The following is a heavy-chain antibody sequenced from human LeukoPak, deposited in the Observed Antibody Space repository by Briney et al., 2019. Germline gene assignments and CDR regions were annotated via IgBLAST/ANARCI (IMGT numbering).Heavy chain of an antibody. CDR3: TRDRSRAEDD. CDR2: ISQGGSDK. J-gene: IGHJ4*02. CDR1: GFTFSGHW. Sequence: GGSLRLSCAASGFTFSGHWVSWVRQAPGKGLEWVANISQGGSDKYYVDSVKGRFTISRDNANNLLYLQMNSLRGEDTAVYYCTRDRSRAEDDWGQGTLVTVSS. D-gene: IGHD1-14*01. V-gene: IGHV3-7*01.